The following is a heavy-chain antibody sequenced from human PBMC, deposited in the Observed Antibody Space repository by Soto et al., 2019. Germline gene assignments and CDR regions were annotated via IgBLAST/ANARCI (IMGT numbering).Heavy chain of an antibody. CDR3: ARDPIRGDGYAFDY. Sequence: EVQLVESGGGLVQPGGSLRLSCETSGFSFSDSWMTWVRQAPGKGLEWVANIKKDSREKYYVDSVKGRFTISRDNAKNSLFLQMDSLRVEDTAVYYCARDPIRGDGYAFDYWGQGTLVTVSP. J-gene: IGHJ4*02. D-gene: IGHD5-12*01. V-gene: IGHV3-7*01. CDR1: GFSFSDSW. CDR2: IKKDSREK.